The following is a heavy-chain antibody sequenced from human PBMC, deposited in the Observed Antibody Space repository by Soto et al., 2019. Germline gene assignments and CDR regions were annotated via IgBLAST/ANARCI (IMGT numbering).Heavy chain of an antibody. CDR1: GFTFSGSS. Sequence: EVQLVESGGGLVQPGGSLKLSCAASGFTFSGSSVHWVRQASGKGLEWVGRIRNKANSYATAYAASVRGRFTISRDDSNNTAFLQMNSLNTEDTAVYYCIRHSPEDMIRTWGQGTLVTVSS. J-gene: IGHJ4*02. D-gene: IGHD2-15*01. CDR2: IRNKANSYAT. CDR3: IRHSPEDMIRT. V-gene: IGHV3-73*02.